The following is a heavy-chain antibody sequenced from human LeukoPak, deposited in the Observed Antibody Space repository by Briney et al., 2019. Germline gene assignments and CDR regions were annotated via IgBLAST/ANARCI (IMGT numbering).Heavy chain of an antibody. CDR3: AKQHAATGGYFDY. D-gene: IGHD6-25*01. J-gene: IGHJ4*02. Sequence: GGSLRLSCAASGFTFSNYAMSWVRQAPGKGLEWVSTISGSDGRTYYADSVKGRFTISRDNSKNTLYLQMNSLRAEDTAVYYCAKQHAATGGYFDYWGQGTLVTVSS. V-gene: IGHV3-23*01. CDR1: GFTFSNYA. CDR2: ISGSDGRT.